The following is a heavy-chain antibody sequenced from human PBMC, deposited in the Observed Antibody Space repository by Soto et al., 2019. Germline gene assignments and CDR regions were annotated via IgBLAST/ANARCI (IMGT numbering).Heavy chain of an antibody. D-gene: IGHD1-26*01. CDR2: IKSKTDGGKT. V-gene: IGHV3-15*01. CDR3: TTEVCSGSYYFDY. CDR1: GFTFSNAW. Sequence: GGSLRLSCAASGFTFSNAWMSWVRQAPGKGLEWVGRIKSKTDGGKTDYAAPVIGRFTISRDDSKNTLYLQMNSLKTEVTAVYYCTTEVCSGSYYFDYWGQGTLVTVSS. J-gene: IGHJ4*02.